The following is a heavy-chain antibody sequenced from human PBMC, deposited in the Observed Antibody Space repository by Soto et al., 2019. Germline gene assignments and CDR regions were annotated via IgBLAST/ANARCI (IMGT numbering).Heavy chain of an antibody. CDR3: ARHFQSGTYYDFWSGFIRGFDP. Sequence: SETLSLTCTVSGGSVSSSSYYWGWIRQPPGKGLEWIGSIYYSGSTYYNPSLKSRVTISVDTSKNQFSLKLSSVTAADTAVYYCARHFQSGTYYDFWSGFIRGFDPWGQGTLVTVSS. CDR1: GGSVSSSSYY. V-gene: IGHV4-39*01. J-gene: IGHJ5*02. D-gene: IGHD3-3*01. CDR2: IYYSGST.